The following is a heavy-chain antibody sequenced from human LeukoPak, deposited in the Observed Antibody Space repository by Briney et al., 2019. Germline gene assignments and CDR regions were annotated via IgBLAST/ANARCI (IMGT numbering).Heavy chain of an antibody. V-gene: IGHV5-51*01. CDR3: ARQRGGPKYGMDV. J-gene: IGHJ6*02. CDR1: GYKLTTYW. Sequence: GESLKISCKASGYKLTTYWIGWVRQMPGKGLEWMGIIYPGDSDTRYSPSFQGQVTISADKSISTAYLQWSSLKASDTAMYYCARQRGGPKYGMDVWGQGTTVTVSS. D-gene: IGHD2-15*01. CDR2: IYPGDSDT.